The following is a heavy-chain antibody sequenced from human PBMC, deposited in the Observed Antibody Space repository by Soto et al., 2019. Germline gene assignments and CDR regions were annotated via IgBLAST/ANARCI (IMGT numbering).Heavy chain of an antibody. Sequence: VKVSCKASGGTFSSYAISWVRQAPGQGLEWMGGIIPIFGTANYAQKFQGRVTITADESTSTAYMELSSLRSEDTAVYYCAILQPIFGVVVAPFDYWGQGTLVTVSS. CDR3: AILQPIFGVVVAPFDY. J-gene: IGHJ4*02. CDR1: GGTFSSYA. V-gene: IGHV1-69*01. D-gene: IGHD3-3*02. CDR2: IIPIFGTA.